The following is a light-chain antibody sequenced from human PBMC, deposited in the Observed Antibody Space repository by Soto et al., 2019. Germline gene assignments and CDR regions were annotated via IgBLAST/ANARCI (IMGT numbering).Light chain of an antibody. J-gene: IGKJ3*01. Sequence: DIVMTQSPDSLGMSLGERATINCKPSQNILYKSKNKPYLAWYQQKPGQPPKLLIYWASTRESGVPDRFSGSASGTDCTLTINGLQAEDVAVYFCQQYHTTPFTFGPGTKVDIK. V-gene: IGKV4-1*01. CDR3: QQYHTTPFT. CDR1: QNILYKSKNKPY. CDR2: WAS.